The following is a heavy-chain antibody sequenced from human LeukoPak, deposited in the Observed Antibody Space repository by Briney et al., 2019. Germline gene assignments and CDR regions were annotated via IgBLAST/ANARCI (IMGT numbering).Heavy chain of an antibody. CDR1: GFTFSSYA. CDR2: ISGSGGNT. D-gene: IGHD1-14*01. Sequence: AGGSLRLSCAASGFTFSSYAMNWVRQVPGKGLEWVSSISGSGGNTYYADSVKSRFTISRDNSKNTLYLQMNSLSADDTAVYYCAKPAKTDYADYWGQGTLVTVSS. CDR3: AKPAKTDYADY. J-gene: IGHJ4*02. V-gene: IGHV3-23*01.